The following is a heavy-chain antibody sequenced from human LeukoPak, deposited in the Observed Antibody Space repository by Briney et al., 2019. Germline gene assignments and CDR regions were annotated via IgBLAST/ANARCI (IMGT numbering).Heavy chain of an antibody. J-gene: IGHJ4*02. CDR2: ISGSGGST. CDR1: GFTFGAYA. CDR3: AKDGYDFWSGYPPRFFDY. V-gene: IGHV3-23*01. Sequence: GGSLRLSCAASGFTFGAYAMNWVRQAPGKGLEWVSAISGSGGSTYYPDSVKGRFTISRDNSKNTLYLQMNSLRAEDTAVYYCAKDGYDFWSGYPPRFFDYWGQGTLVTVSS. D-gene: IGHD3-3*01.